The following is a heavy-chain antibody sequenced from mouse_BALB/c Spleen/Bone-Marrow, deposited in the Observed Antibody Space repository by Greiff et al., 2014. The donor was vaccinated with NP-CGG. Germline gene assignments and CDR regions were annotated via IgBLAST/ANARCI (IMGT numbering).Heavy chain of an antibody. Sequence: ESGAELVKPGASVKLSCTASGFNIKDTYMHWVKQRPEQGLEWIGRIDPANGNTKYDPKFQGKATITADTSSNTAYLQLSSLTSEDTAVYYCARNGYYVYYYAMDYWGQGTSVTVSS. J-gene: IGHJ4*01. CDR2: IDPANGNT. CDR3: ARNGYYVYYYAMDY. CDR1: GFNIKDTY. V-gene: IGHV14-3*02. D-gene: IGHD2-3*01.